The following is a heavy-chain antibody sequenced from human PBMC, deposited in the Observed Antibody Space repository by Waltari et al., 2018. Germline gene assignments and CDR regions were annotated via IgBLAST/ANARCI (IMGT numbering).Heavy chain of an antibody. CDR1: GFTFSHAC. CDR3: TTDPSSSWYRVVGY. J-gene: IGHJ4*02. CDR2: IKIKIDGEAT. V-gene: IGHV3-15*07. Sequence: EVHLVESGGGLVKPGGSLRLSCAASGFTFSHACMNWVRQAPGKGLEWVGRIKIKIDGEATDYAAPVRGRFTISRDDSKNTLYLQMNSLKTEDTAMYYCTTDPSSSWYRVVGYWGQGTLVTVSS. D-gene: IGHD6-13*01.